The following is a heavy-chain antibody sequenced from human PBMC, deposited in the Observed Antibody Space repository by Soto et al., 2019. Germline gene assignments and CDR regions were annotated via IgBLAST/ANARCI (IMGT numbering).Heavy chain of an antibody. CDR1: GGTFSSYA. CDR3: AREGYYDSSGYYDWYYYYGMDV. D-gene: IGHD3-22*01. CDR2: IIPIFGTA. V-gene: IGHV1-69*12. J-gene: IGHJ6*02. Sequence: QVQLVQSGAEVKKPGSSVKVSCKASGGTFSSYAISWVRQAPGQGLEWMGGIIPIFGTANYAQKFQGRVTITADESTSTAHMGLSSLRAEDTAVYYCAREGYYDSSGYYDWYYYYGMDVWGQGTTVTVSS.